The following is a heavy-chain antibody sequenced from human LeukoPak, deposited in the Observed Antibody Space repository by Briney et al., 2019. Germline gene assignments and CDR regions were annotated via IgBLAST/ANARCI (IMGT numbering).Heavy chain of an antibody. Sequence: SETLSLTCTVSGGSISSGGYYWSWLRQHPGKGLEWIGYIYYSGSTYYNPSLKSRVTISVDTSKNQFSLKLSSVTAADTAVYYCARETHYDFWSGYLGLYNWFDPWGQGTLVTVSS. CDR2: IYYSGST. CDR1: GGSISSGGYY. V-gene: IGHV4-31*03. D-gene: IGHD3-3*01. J-gene: IGHJ5*02. CDR3: ARETHYDFWSGYLGLYNWFDP.